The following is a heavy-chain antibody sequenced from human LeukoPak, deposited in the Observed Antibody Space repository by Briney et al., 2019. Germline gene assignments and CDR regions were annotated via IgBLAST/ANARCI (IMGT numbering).Heavy chain of an antibody. CDR1: GFTFSSYS. D-gene: IGHD2-15*01. CDR2: ISSSSNYI. J-gene: IGHJ4*02. CDR3: ARGGSAGDY. Sequence: GGSLRLSCAASGFTFSSYSMNWVRQAPGKGLEWVSSISSSSNYIYYADSVRGRFTISRDDAKNSLYLQMDSLRAEDTAVYYCARGGSAGDYWGQGTLVTVSS. V-gene: IGHV3-21*01.